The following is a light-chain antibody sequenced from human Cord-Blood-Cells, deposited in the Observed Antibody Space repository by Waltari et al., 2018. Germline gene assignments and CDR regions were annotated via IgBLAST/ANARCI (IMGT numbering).Light chain of an antibody. CDR3: MQALQTPYS. V-gene: IGKV2-28*01. CDR1: QSLLHSNGYNY. J-gene: IGKJ2*03. Sequence: DIVMTQSPLSLPVTPGEPASISCRSSQSLLHSNGYNYLDWYLQKPVQSPQLLVYLVSNRSSGVPDRSSSSVSCTDFTLKISRVEAEDVGVYYCMQALQTPYSFGQWTKLEIK. CDR2: LVS.